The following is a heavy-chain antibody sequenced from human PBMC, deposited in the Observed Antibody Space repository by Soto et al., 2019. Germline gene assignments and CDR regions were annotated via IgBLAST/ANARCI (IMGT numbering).Heavy chain of an antibody. CDR2: IKSSSSYV. CDR3: PYGMDV. J-gene: IGHJ6*02. V-gene: IGHV3-21*01. CDR1: GFTFSSYS. Sequence: GGSLRLSCAASGFTFSSYSMNWVRQAPGKGLEWVSSIKSSSSYVYYADSVKGRFTISRDNAKNSLYLQMKSLRAEDTAVYYCPYGMDVWGQGTTVTVSS.